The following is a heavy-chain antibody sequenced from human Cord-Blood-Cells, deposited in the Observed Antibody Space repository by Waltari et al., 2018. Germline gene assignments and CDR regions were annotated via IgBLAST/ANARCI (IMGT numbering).Heavy chain of an antibody. CDR1: GGTFSSYA. D-gene: IGHD2-15*01. CDR2: IIPIFGTA. CDR3: ARGGYCSGGSCYEDY. Sequence: QVQLVQSGAEVKKRGSSGNVSCNATGGTFSSYAISWWRQAPGQGLEWMGGIIPIFGTANYAQKFQGRVTITADESTSTAYMELSSLRSEDTAVYYCARGGYCSGGSCYEDYWGQGTLVTVSS. J-gene: IGHJ4*02. V-gene: IGHV1-69*01.